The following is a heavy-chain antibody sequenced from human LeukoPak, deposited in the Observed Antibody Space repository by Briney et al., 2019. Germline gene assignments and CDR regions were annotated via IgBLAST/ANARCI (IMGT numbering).Heavy chain of an antibody. CDR3: AREMYYYDSSGPGDAFDI. J-gene: IGHJ3*02. CDR1: GYTFTGYY. CDR2: INPNSGGT. Sequence: ASVKVSCKASGYTFTGYYMHWVRQAPGHRLEWMGWINPNSGGTNYAQKFQGRVTMTRDTSISTAYMELSRLRSDDTAVYYCAREMYYYDSSGPGDAFDIWGQGTMVTVSS. V-gene: IGHV1-2*02. D-gene: IGHD3-22*01.